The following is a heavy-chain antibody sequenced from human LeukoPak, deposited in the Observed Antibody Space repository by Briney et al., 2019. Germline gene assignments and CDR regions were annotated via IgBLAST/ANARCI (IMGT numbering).Heavy chain of an antibody. Sequence: SETLSLTCTVSGGSISSYYWSWIRQPPGKGLKWIGYIYYSGSTNYNPSLKSRVTISVDTPKNQFSLKLSSVTAADTAVYYCAREDYLRVVDYWGQGTLVTVSS. D-gene: IGHD2-15*01. CDR2: IYYSGST. CDR3: AREDYLRVVDY. V-gene: IGHV4-59*01. J-gene: IGHJ4*02. CDR1: GGSISSYY.